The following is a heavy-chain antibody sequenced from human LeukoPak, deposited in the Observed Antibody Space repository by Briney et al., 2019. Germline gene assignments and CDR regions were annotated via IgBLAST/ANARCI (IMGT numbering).Heavy chain of an antibody. CDR1: GGSFSGYY. D-gene: IGHD5-18*01. CDR3: ARDDTAMLY. J-gene: IGHJ4*02. Sequence: SETLSLTCAVYGGSFSGYYWSWIRQPPGKGLEWIGEINHSGSTNYNPSLKSRVTISVDTSKNQFSLKLSSVTAADTAVYYCARDDTAMLYWGQGTLVTVSS. V-gene: IGHV4-34*01. CDR2: INHSGST.